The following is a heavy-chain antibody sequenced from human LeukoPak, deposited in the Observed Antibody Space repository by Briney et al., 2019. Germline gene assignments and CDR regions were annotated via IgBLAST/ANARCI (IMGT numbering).Heavy chain of an antibody. D-gene: IGHD3-16*01. CDR3: ARLTYDYVWGSPPGPEDY. J-gene: IGHJ4*02. CDR2: IYYSGST. V-gene: IGHV4-59*08. CDR1: GGSISSYY. Sequence: PSETLSLTRTVSGGSISSYYWSWIRQPPGKGLEWIGYIYYSGSTNYNPSLKSRVTISVDTSKNQFSLKLSSVTDADTAVYYCARLTYDYVWGSPPGPEDYWGQGTLVTVSS.